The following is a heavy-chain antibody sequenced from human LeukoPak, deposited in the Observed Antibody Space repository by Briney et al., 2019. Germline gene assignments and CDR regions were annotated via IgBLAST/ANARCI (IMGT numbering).Heavy chain of an antibody. D-gene: IGHD3-10*01. CDR3: ARLGYFGSGSPYYYYGMDV. Sequence: GASVKVSCKASGYTFTSYGISWVRQAPGQGLEWVGWINTYSANTNYAQKLHGRVTMTTDTSTSTAYMELRSLRSGDTAVYYCARLGYFGSGSPYYYYGMDVWGQGTTVTVSS. J-gene: IGHJ6*02. CDR2: INTYSANT. CDR1: GYTFTSYG. V-gene: IGHV1-18*01.